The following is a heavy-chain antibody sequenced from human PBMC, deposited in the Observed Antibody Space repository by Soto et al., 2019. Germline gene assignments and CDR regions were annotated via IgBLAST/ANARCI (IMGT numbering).Heavy chain of an antibody. CDR3: ATTSTVTTLSNFDY. CDR1: GFTFSSYA. V-gene: IGHV3-23*01. Sequence: PGGSLRLSCAASGFTFSSYAMSWVRQAPGKGLEWVSAISGSGGSTYYADSVKGRFTISRDNSKNTLYLQMNSLRAEDTAVYYCATTSTVTTLSNFDYWGQGTLVTAPQ. D-gene: IGHD4-4*01. J-gene: IGHJ4*02. CDR2: ISGSGGST.